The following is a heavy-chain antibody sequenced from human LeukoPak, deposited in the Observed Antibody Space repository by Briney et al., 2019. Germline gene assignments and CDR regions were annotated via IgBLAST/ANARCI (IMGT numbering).Heavy chain of an antibody. V-gene: IGHV3-66*01. CDR2: IYSGGST. CDR3: ARDILAAAGTSYFDS. D-gene: IGHD6-13*01. J-gene: IGHJ4*02. Sequence: GGSLXLSGAASGFTISSNYMSWVGQAPGKGLEWGSVIYSGGSTYYADSVKGTFTISRDNSKNTLYLQMNSLRAEDTAVYYCARDILAAAGTSYFDSWGPGTLVTVSS. CDR1: GFTISSNY.